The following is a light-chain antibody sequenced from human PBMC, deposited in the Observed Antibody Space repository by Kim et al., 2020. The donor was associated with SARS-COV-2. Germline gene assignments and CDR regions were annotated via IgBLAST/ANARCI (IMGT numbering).Light chain of an antibody. J-gene: IGKJ1*01. CDR1: RSFSSSY. Sequence: SPGERAPLSGRARRSFSSSYLGWYQQKPGQAPRLLIYGASSRATGIPDRFSGSGSGTDFTLTISRLEPEDFAMYYCQQYGTSRWTFGQGTKVDIK. CDR2: GAS. V-gene: IGKV3-20*01. CDR3: QQYGTSRWT.